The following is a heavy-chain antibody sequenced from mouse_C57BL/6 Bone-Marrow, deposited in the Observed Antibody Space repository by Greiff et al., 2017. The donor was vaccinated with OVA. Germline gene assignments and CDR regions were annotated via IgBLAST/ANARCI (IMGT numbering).Heavy chain of an antibody. V-gene: IGHV1-81*01. Sequence: VQLQQSGAELARPGASVKLSCKASGYTFTSYGISWVKQRTGQGLEWIGEIYPRSGNTYYNEKFKGKATLTADKSSSTAYMELRSLTSEDSAVYYCARSTTVVATKDAMDYWGQGTSVTVSS. D-gene: IGHD1-1*01. J-gene: IGHJ4*01. CDR1: GYTFTSYG. CDR2: IYPRSGNT. CDR3: ARSTTVVATKDAMDY.